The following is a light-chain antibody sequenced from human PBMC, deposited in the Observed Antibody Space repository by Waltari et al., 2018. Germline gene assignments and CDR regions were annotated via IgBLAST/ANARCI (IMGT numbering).Light chain of an antibody. CDR2: EVS. Sequence: QSALTQPAPVSGSPGQSITISCTGTSSDVGGYTYVAWYQQHPGKAPNLMIYEVSNRPSGVSNRFSGSKSGNTASLTISGLQAEDEADYYCSSYTSSSTLVFGTGTKVTVL. J-gene: IGLJ1*01. CDR1: SSDVGGYTY. CDR3: SSYTSSSTLV. V-gene: IGLV2-14*01.